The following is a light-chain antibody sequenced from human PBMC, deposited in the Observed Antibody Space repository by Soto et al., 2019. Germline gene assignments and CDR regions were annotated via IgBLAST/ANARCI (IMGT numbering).Light chain of an antibody. Sequence: EIVLTQSPATLSLSPGERATLSCRASQSVSSYLAWYQQKPGQAPRLLIYDASNRATGIPARFSGSGSGTDFTLTISSLEPEDFAVYYCQQRSNLRPELTFGGGTKVEIK. CDR1: QSVSSY. CDR3: QQRSNLRPELT. J-gene: IGKJ4*01. CDR2: DAS. V-gene: IGKV3-11*01.